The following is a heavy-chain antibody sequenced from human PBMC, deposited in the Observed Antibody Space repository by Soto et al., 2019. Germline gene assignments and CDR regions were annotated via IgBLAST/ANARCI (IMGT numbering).Heavy chain of an antibody. J-gene: IGHJ2*01. CDR1: GFTFNSYA. CDR3: AKRTVGWYFDL. Sequence: EVQLLESGGGLVQPGGSLRLCCAASGFTFNSYAMNWVRQAPGKGLEWVSVISGSGGSTYYADSVKGRFTISRDNSKNTLYLQMNSLRAEDTAVYYCAKRTVGWYFDLWGRGTLVTVSS. D-gene: IGHD4-17*01. CDR2: ISGSGGST. V-gene: IGHV3-23*01.